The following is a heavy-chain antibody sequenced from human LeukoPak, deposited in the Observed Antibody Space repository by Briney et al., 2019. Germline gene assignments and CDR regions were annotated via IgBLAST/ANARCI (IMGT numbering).Heavy chain of an antibody. D-gene: IGHD3/OR15-3a*01. J-gene: IGHJ6*02. V-gene: IGHV3-30-3*01. Sequence: PGGSLRLSCAASGFIFSNSAFHWVRQAPGKGLEWVALTSYEGTIKYYADSVKGRFTISRDNSKNKLYLQMNSLKTEDTALYYCARDLTLFGPSISHYNGLDVWGQGTTVTVSS. CDR1: GFIFSNSA. CDR2: TSYEGTIK. CDR3: ARDLTLFGPSISHYNGLDV.